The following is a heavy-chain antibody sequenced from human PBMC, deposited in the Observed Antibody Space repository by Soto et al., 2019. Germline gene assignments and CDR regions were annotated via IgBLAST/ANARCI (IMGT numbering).Heavy chain of an antibody. D-gene: IGHD4-17*01. CDR3: ARATTVTTNWFDP. Sequence: GPQVKVSCKASGGTFRSYTISWVRQAPGQGLEWMGRIIPILGIANYAQKFQGRVTITADKSTSTAYMELSSLRSEDTAVYYCARATTVTTNWFDPWGQGTPVTVSS. V-gene: IGHV1-69*02. J-gene: IGHJ5*02. CDR1: GGTFRSYT. CDR2: IIPILGIA.